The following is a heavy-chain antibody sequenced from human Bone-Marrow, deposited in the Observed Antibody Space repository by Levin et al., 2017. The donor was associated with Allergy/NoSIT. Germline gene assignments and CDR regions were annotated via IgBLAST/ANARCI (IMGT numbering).Heavy chain of an antibody. CDR3: ALVLENSPITPGFEK. Sequence: GGPLRLSCAVSGFTFSNYWMHWARQAPGKGLEWVSRINRDGRSTDYVASVKGRFTISRDNAKNTLFLQMKSQRAEDTAVYYCALVLENSPITPGFEKWGHGTMVTVSS. V-gene: IGHV3-74*01. J-gene: IGHJ3*02. CDR2: INRDGRST. D-gene: IGHD3-10*01. CDR1: GFTFSNYW.